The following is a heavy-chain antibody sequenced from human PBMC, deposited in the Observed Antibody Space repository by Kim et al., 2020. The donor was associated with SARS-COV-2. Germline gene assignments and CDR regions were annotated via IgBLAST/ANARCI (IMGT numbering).Heavy chain of an antibody. D-gene: IGHD3-3*01. V-gene: IGHV3-30*18. CDR1: GFTFSSYG. CDR2: ISYDGSNK. J-gene: IGHJ4*02. CDR3: AKDVSITIFGVTTDGPFDY. Sequence: GGSLRLSCAASGFTFSSYGMHWVRQAPGKGLEWVAVISYDGSNKYYADSVKGRFTISRDNSKNTLYLQMNSLRAEDTAVYYCAKDVSITIFGVTTDGPFDYWGQGTLVTVSS.